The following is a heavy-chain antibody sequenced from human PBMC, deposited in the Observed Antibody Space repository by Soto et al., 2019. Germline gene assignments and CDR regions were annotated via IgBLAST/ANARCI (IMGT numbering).Heavy chain of an antibody. D-gene: IGHD2-21*01. J-gene: IGHJ4*02. CDR2: IYYSGST. CDR1: GGSISSSSYY. CDR3: AGELLPRFFDY. Sequence: SETLSLTCTVSGGSISSSSYYWGWIRQPPGKGLEWIGSIYYSGSTYYNRSLKSPVTISVDTSKNQFALKLISVTAADTAVYYCAGELLPRFFDYWGQGTLVTVSS. V-gene: IGHV4-39*02.